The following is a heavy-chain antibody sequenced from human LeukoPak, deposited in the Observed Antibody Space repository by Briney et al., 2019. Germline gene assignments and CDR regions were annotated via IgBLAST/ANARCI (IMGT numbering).Heavy chain of an antibody. CDR3: ARQSAAGTNNWFDP. J-gene: IGHJ5*02. CDR2: FYYGGST. Sequence: SETLSLTCTVSGYSISSGHFWSWIRPPPGKGLEWIGYFYYGGSTYYNPSLKSRVTISVDTSKNQFSLRLTSVTAADTAVYYCARQSAAGTNNWFDPWGQGTLVTVSS. V-gene: IGHV4-38-2*02. D-gene: IGHD6-13*01. CDR1: GYSISSGHF.